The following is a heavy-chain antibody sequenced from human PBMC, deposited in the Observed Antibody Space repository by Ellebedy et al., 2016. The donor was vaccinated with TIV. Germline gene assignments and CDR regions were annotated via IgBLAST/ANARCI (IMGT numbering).Heavy chain of an antibody. CDR2: IIPIFGTA. J-gene: IGHJ6*02. V-gene: IGHV1-69*13. CDR1: GGTFSSYA. D-gene: IGHD3-22*01. CDR3: ARVRYYDSSGYYPNYYGMDV. Sequence: SVKVSXKASGGTFSSYAISWVRQAPGQGLEWMGGIIPIFGTANYAQKFQGRVTITADESTSTAYMELSSLRSEDTAVYYCARVRYYDSSGYYPNYYGMDVWGQGTTVTVSS.